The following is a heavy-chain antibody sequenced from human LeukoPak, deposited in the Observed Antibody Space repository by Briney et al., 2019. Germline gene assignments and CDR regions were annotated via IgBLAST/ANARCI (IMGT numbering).Heavy chain of an antibody. CDR2: IKQDGSEK. J-gene: IGHJ5*02. Sequence: PGRSLRLSCAASGFTFSAYWMTWVRQAPGKGLEWVANIKQDGSEKDYVDSVKGRFTISRDNAKNSLYLQMNSLRVEDTAVYHCARGLSWFDPWGQGTLVIVSS. CDR3: ARGLSWFDP. V-gene: IGHV3-7*01. CDR1: GFTFSAYW. D-gene: IGHD3-22*01.